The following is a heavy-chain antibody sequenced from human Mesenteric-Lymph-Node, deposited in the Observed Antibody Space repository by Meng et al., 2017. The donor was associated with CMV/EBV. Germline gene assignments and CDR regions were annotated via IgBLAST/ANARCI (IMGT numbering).Heavy chain of an antibody. D-gene: IGHD3-3*01. CDR3: ARAGFYGFWSGYYGGYNWFDP. V-gene: IGHV3-9*01. CDR1: GFTFDAYA. Sequence: GGSLRLSCAASGFTFDAYAMHWVRQAPGKGLEWVSGISWNSGSIGYADSVKGRFTISRDNAKNSLYLQMNSLRVEDTALYYCARAGFYGFWSGYYGGYNWFDPWGQGTLVTVSS. CDR2: ISWNSGSI. J-gene: IGHJ5*02.